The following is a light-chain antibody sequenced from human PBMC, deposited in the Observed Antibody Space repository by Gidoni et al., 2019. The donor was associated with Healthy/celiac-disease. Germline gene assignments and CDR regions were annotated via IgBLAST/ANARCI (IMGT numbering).Light chain of an antibody. CDR2: EDN. J-gene: IGLJ3*02. CDR1: SGSIASNC. CDR3: QSYDSSDQV. Sequence: NFMLTQPHSVSESPGKPVTISRTRSSGSIASNCVQWYQQRTGSSPTTVIYEDNQRPSGVPDRFSGSIDSSSNSASLTISGLKTEDEADYYCQSYDSSDQVFGGGTKLTVL. V-gene: IGLV6-57*01.